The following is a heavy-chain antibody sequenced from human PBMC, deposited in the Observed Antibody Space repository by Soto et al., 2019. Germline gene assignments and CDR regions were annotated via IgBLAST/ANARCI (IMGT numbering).Heavy chain of an antibody. D-gene: IGHD2-2*01. Sequence: GGSLRLSCAASGSIFSSYWMSWVRQAPGKGLEWVANIKQDGSEKYYVDSVKGRFTISRDNAKNSLYLQMNSLRAEDTAVFYCARPRGDCSTSSCRNYYFDYWGQGTLVTVSS. V-gene: IGHV3-7*01. CDR2: IKQDGSEK. CDR1: GSIFSSYW. CDR3: ARPRGDCSTSSCRNYYFDY. J-gene: IGHJ4*02.